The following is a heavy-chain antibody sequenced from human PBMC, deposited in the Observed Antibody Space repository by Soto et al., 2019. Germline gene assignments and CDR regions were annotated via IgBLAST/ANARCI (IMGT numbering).Heavy chain of an antibody. CDR3: ARRDGYNFDY. CDR1: GFTFSSYA. CDR2: INSNGGST. V-gene: IGHV3-64*01. Sequence: EVQLVESGGGLVQAGGSLRLSCAASGFTFSSYAMHWVRQAPGKGLEYVSAINSNGGSTYYANSVKGRFTISRDNSKNTLYLQMGSLRAEDIAVYYCARRDGYNFDYWGQGTLVTVSS. J-gene: IGHJ4*02. D-gene: IGHD5-12*01.